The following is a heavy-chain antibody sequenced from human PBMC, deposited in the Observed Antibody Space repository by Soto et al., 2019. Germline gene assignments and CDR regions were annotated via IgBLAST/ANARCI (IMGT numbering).Heavy chain of an antibody. V-gene: IGHV3-23*01. Sequence: PGGSLRLSCAASGFTFSSYAMSWVRQAPGKGLEWVSSISGSGGSTYYADSVKGRFTISRDNSKNTLYLQMNSLRAEDTAVYYCAKHPPLQQWLYLFDYWGQGTLVTVSS. CDR1: GFTFSSYA. D-gene: IGHD6-19*01. J-gene: IGHJ4*02. CDR3: AKHPPLQQWLYLFDY. CDR2: ISGSGGST.